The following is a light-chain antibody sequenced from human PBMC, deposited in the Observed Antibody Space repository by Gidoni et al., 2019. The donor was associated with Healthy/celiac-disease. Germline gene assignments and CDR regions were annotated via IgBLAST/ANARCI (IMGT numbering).Light chain of an antibody. CDR3: QQYYSTPYT. Sequence: DIVMTQSPDYLAVSLGERATINCKSSQSVLYSSNNKNYLAWYQQKPGQPPKLLIYWASTRESGVPDRFSGSGSGTDFTLTISSLQAEDLAVYYCQQYYSTPYTFGQGTKLEIK. CDR2: WAS. J-gene: IGKJ2*01. CDR1: QSVLYSSNNKNY. V-gene: IGKV4-1*01.